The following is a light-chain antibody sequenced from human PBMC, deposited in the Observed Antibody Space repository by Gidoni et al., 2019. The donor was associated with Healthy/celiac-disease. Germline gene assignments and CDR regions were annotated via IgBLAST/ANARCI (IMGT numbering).Light chain of an antibody. V-gene: IGKV1-6*01. J-gene: IGKJ1*01. Sequence: AIQMYQSPSSLSASVGDRVTITCRASQGIRNYLGWYQQKPGKAPKLLIYAASSLQSGVPSRFSGSGSGTDFTLTISSLQPEDFATYYCLQDYNYPWTFGQGTKVEIK. CDR2: AAS. CDR1: QGIRNY. CDR3: LQDYNYPWT.